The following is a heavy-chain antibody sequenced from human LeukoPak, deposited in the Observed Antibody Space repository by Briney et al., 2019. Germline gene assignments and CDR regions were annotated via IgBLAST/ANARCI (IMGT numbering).Heavy chain of an antibody. CDR2: FDPEDGET. J-gene: IGHJ4*02. Sequence: ASVKVSCKVSGYTLTELSMHWVRQAPGKGLEWMGGFDPEDGETIYAQKFQGRVTMTGDTSTDTAYMELSSLRSEDTAVYYCARDRIGWELLTFDYWGQGTLVTVSS. V-gene: IGHV1-24*01. D-gene: IGHD1-26*01. CDR3: ARDRIGWELLTFDY. CDR1: GYTLTELS.